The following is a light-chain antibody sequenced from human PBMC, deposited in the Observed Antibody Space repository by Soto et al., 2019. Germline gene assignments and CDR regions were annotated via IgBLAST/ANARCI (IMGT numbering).Light chain of an antibody. Sequence: DIQLTQSPSFLSPSIGESVTITCLASQVISTSLAWYQVKPGKAPKLLIYAASTLESGVPSRFGGSGSGTEFTLTISSLQPDDFAIYYCQQYNSYSWTFGQGTKVDI. V-gene: IGKV1-9*01. CDR3: QQYNSYSWT. CDR2: AAS. J-gene: IGKJ1*01. CDR1: QVISTS.